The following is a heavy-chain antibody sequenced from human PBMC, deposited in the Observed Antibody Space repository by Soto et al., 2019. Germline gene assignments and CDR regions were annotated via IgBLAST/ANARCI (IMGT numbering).Heavy chain of an antibody. CDR1: GFTFSSYA. D-gene: IGHD2-21*02. Sequence: EVQLLESGGGLVQPGGSLRLSCAASGFTFSSYAMSWVRQAPGKGLEWVSVISGSGGSTYYADSVKGRFTISRDNSRTTLYLQMNSLRAEDTAVYYCAKKRDHLPPYSFSGMDVWGQGTTVTVSS. V-gene: IGHV3-23*01. CDR3: AKKRDHLPPYSFSGMDV. CDR2: ISGSGGST. J-gene: IGHJ6*02.